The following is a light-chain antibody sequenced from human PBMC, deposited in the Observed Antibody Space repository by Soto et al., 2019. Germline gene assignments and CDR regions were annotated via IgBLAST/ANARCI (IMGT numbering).Light chain of an antibody. CDR3: QQYDSSPLT. J-gene: IGKJ4*01. CDR1: QSISRSY. V-gene: IGKV3-20*01. CDR2: GAS. Sequence: EILLTQSPGTLSLSPGERATLSCRASQSISRSYLAWYQQKPGQAPRLLIYGASSRATGIPDRFSGSGSGTDFTLTISRLEPEDFAVYYCQQYDSSPLTFGGGTKVEIK.